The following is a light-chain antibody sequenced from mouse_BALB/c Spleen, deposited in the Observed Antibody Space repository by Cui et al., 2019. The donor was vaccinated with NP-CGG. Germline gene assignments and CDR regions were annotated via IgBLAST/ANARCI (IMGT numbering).Light chain of an antibody. CDR3: ALWYSNHWV. V-gene: IGLV1*01. Sequence: QAVLTQESALTTSLGEIVTLTCRSSTGTVTTSNYANWVQEKPDHLFTGLIGGTNNRAPGVPARFSGSLIGDKAALTITGAQTEDEAIYFCALWYSNHWVFGGGTKLTVL. CDR1: TGTVTTSNY. J-gene: IGLJ1*01. CDR2: GTN.